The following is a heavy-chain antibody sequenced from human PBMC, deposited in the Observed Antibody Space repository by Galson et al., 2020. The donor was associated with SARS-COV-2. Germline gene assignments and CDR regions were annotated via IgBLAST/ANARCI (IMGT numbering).Heavy chain of an antibody. V-gene: IGHV4-34*01. J-gene: IGHJ5*02. Sequence: SETLSLTCAVYGGSFSGYYWSWIRQPPEKGLECIGEINHSGSTNYNPSLKSRVTISVDTSKNQFSLKLSSVTAADTAVYYCARAGYSSSWYGIKNWFDPWGQGTLVTVSS. D-gene: IGHD6-13*01. CDR3: ARAGYSSSWYGIKNWFDP. CDR2: INHSGST. CDR1: GGSFSGYY.